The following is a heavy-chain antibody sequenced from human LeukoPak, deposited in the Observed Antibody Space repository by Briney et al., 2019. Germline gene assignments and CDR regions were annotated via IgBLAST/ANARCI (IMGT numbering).Heavy chain of an antibody. CDR2: ISGSGAST. V-gene: IGHV3-23*01. CDR1: GFTFSSFA. J-gene: IGHJ3*02. CDR3: AKDLREYSSSWYGAFDI. Sequence: GGSLRLSCAASGFTFSSFAMSWVRQAPGKGLEWVSGISGSGASTYYADSVKGRFTISRDNSQNTLYLQMNSLRAEDTAVYYCAKDLREYSSSWYGAFDIWGQGTMVTVSS. D-gene: IGHD6-13*01.